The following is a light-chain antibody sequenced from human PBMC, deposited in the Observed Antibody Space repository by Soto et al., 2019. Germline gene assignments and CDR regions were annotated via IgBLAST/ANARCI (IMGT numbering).Light chain of an antibody. Sequence: EIVLTQSPATLSLSPGERATLSFRASQSIIRDLAWYQQKPGQAPRLLIYDASNRAAGVPARFSGSGSGTDFTLTISSLEPEDCAVYCCQQRSNWPLITFGQGTRLEIK. CDR1: QSIIRD. CDR3: QQRSNWPLIT. J-gene: IGKJ5*01. CDR2: DAS. V-gene: IGKV3-11*01.